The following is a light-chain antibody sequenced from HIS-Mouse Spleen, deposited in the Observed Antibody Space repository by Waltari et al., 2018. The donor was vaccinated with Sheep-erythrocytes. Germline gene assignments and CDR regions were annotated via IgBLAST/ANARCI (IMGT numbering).Light chain of an antibody. V-gene: IGLV2-8*01. CDR3: SSYAGSNNWV. J-gene: IGLJ3*02. CDR2: EVS. CDR1: SSDLGGYNF. Sequence: QSALTQPPSAPGSPGQSVTIPRTGTSSDLGGYNFFPWYQQHPGKAPKLMIYEVSKRPSGVPDRFSGSKSGNTASLTVSGLQAEDEADYYCSSYAGSNNWVFGGGTKLTVL.